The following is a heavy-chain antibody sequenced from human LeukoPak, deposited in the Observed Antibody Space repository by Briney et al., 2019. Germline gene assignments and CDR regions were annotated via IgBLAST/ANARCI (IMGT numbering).Heavy chain of an antibody. D-gene: IGHD3-10*01. CDR2: ISYDGSNK. Sequence: PGGSLRLSCAASGFTFSSYAMHWVRQAPGKGLEWVAVISYDGSNKYYADSVKGRFTISRDNSKNTLYLQMNSLRAEDTAVYYCARDRGWPGYFDYWGQGTLVTVSS. CDR1: GFTFSSYA. J-gene: IGHJ4*02. V-gene: IGHV3-30*04. CDR3: ARDRGWPGYFDY.